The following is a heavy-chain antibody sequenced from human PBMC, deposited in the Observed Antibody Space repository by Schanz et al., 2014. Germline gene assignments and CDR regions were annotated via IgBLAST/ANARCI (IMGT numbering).Heavy chain of an antibody. CDR2: LYTGGST. V-gene: IGHV3-66*01. CDR3: VRDAGRDGYNLAFDV. Sequence: EVQLVESGGGLVQPGGSLRLSCAASGITFSDYAMSWVRQAPGKGLEWVSVLYTGGSTFYAESVRGRFFISRDSSKNTLFLHMNSLRAEDTAVYYCVRDAGRDGYNLAFDVWGQGTLVTVSS. J-gene: IGHJ3*01. D-gene: IGHD1-1*01. CDR1: GITFSDYA.